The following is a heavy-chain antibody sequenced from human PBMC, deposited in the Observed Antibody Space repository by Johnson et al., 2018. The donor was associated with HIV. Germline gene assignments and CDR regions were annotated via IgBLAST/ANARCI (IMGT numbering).Heavy chain of an antibody. Sequence: VQLVESGGGVARPGGSVRLSCEGSGFTFDEYDMIWVRQGPGKGLEWVANIKQDGSERYYADAVQGRVTISRDNSKNTLYLQMNSLRAEDTAVYYCAKVLGYSSSSRDAFDIWGQGTMVTVSS. CDR2: IKQDGSER. CDR1: GFTFDEYD. D-gene: IGHD6-6*01. CDR3: AKVLGYSSSSRDAFDI. V-gene: IGHV3-7*01. J-gene: IGHJ3*02.